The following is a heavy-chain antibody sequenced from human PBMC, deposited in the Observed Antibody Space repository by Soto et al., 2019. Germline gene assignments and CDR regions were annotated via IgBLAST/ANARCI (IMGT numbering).Heavy chain of an antibody. CDR2: ISAYNGNT. CDR3: ARYQLPPYYYYYYYMDV. Sequence: ASVKVSCKASGYTFTSYGISWVRQAPGQGLEWMGWISAYNGNTNYAQKLQGRVTMTTDTSTSTAYMELRSLRSDDTAVYYCARYQLPPYYYYYYYMDVWGKGTTVTVSS. J-gene: IGHJ6*03. CDR1: GYTFTSYG. V-gene: IGHV1-18*01. D-gene: IGHD2-2*01.